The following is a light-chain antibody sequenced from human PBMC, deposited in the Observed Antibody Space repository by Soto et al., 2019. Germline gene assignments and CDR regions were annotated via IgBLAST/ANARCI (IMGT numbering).Light chain of an antibody. Sequence: QSVLTQPPSASGTPGQRVTISCSGSPSNIGTNYVYWYHQLPGTAPKLLISRNNQRPSGVPDRFSGSKSGTSASLAISGLRSEDEGDYYCAAWDDSLSGHYVFGTGTKVTVL. V-gene: IGLV1-47*01. CDR3: AAWDDSLSGHYV. J-gene: IGLJ1*01. CDR1: PSNIGTNY. CDR2: RNN.